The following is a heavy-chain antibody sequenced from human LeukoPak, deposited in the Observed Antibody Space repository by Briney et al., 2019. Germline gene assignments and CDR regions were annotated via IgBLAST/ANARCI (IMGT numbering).Heavy chain of an antibody. J-gene: IGHJ4*02. CDR1: GASISNYY. V-gene: IGHV4-4*07. Sequence: PSETLSLTCTVSGASISNYYWSWIRQPAGKGLEWIGRIYSSGNTDYSPSLKSRVTMSVDTSKNQFSLKLGSVTAADTALYYCARDRVGYSYGPHDYWGQGTLVTASS. CDR3: ARDRVGYSYGPHDY. D-gene: IGHD5-18*01. CDR2: IYSSGNT.